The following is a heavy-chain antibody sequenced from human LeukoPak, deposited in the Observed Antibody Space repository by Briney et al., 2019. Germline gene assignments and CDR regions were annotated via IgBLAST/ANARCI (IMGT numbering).Heavy chain of an antibody. J-gene: IGHJ6*04. CDR1: GFTFSSYA. D-gene: IGHD3-9*01. V-gene: IGHV3-23*01. CDR3: AKDQILTGYYNAKNYYYYYGMDV. Sequence: GGSLRLSCAASGFTFSSYAMSWVPEARGRGREWVSAISGSGGSTYYADSAKGRFTISRDNSKNTLYLQMNSLRAEDTAVYYCAKDQILTGYYNAKNYYYYYGMDVWGKGTTVTVSS. CDR2: ISGSGGST.